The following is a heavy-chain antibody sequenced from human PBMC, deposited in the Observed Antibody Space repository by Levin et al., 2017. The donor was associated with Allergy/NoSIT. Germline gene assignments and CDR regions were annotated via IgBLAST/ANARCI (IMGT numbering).Heavy chain of an antibody. CDR2: IYYSGTT. J-gene: IGHJ4*02. CDR3: ARRGSFYPYFDS. D-gene: IGHD3-10*01. CDR1: GGSVRSSSYY. V-gene: IGHV4-39*01. Sequence: SQTLSLTCSVSGGSVRSSSYYWGWIRQPPGKGLEWIGSIYYSGTTSYNSSLKSRLTISIDTSKNLFSLNLSSVTAADTAVYFCARRGSFYPYFDSWGQGTLVTVSS.